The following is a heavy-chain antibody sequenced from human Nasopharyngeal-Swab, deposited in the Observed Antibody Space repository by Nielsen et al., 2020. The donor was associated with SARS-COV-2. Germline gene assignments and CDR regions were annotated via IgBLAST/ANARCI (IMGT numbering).Heavy chain of an antibody. Sequence: GESLKISCTASGFTFGDYAMSWVRQAPGKGLEWVGFIRSKAYGGTAKYAASVRDRFSISRDDSRNVAYLQMDRLTLDDTALYHCVRGQKAFDVWGQGAMVTVSS. CDR1: GFTFGDYA. CDR3: VRGQKAFDV. V-gene: IGHV3-49*04. J-gene: IGHJ3*01. CDR2: IRSKAYGGTA.